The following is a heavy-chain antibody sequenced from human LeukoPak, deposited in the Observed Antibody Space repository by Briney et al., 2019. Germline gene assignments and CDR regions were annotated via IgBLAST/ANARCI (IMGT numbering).Heavy chain of an antibody. J-gene: IGHJ4*02. CDR1: GFSIRSYW. CDR2: IKEDGSDK. CDR3: ARDFEY. V-gene: IGHV3-7*05. Sequence: PGGSLRLSCAVSGFSIRSYWMSGVRQAPGKGLEWVGNIKEDGSDKYYVDSVKGRFTISRDNAKNSLYLQMNSLRAEDTAVYYRARDFEYWGQRTLVTVSS.